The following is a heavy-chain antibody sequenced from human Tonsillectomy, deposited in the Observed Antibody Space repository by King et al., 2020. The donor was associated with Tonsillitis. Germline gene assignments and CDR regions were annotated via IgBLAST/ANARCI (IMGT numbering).Heavy chain of an antibody. Sequence: VQLVESGPAVKKPGSSVKVACKASGGTFSNYAISWVRQAPGQGLEWMGGIIPVFNSASYAQKFQGRLTISADESTNTAYMELNSLKSEDTAVYYGAGDRKNSRWHGELIYWGLGTLVTVAA. CDR2: IIPVFNSA. V-gene: IGHV1-69*01. D-gene: IGHD6-13*01. J-gene: IGHJ4*02. CDR1: GGTFSNYA. CDR3: AGDRKNSRWHGELIY.